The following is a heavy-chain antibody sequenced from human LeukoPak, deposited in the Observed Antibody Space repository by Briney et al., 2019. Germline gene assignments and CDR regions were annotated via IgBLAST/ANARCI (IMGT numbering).Heavy chain of an antibody. J-gene: IGHJ4*02. V-gene: IGHV3-21*01. Sequence: PGGSLRLSCAASGFTFSSYSMNWVRQAPGKGLEWVSSISSSSSYIYYADSVKGRFTISRDNAKNSLYLQMNSLRAEDTAVYYCARDQGDGTAPGDLDYWGQGTLVTVSS. CDR1: GFTFSSYS. D-gene: IGHD4-17*01. CDR3: ARDQGDGTAPGDLDY. CDR2: ISSSSSYI.